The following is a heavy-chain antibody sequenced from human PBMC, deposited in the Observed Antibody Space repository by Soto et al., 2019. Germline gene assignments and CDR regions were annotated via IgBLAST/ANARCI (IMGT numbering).Heavy chain of an antibody. V-gene: IGHV1-18*04. CDR1: GYTFTSYG. CDR3: ARDRLGYCSGGSCSLNY. J-gene: IGHJ4*02. Sequence: GASVKVSCKASGYTFTSYGISWVRQAPGQGLEWMGWISAYNGNTNYAQKLQGRVTMTTDTSTSTAYMELRSLRSDDTAVYYCARDRLGYCSGGSCSLNYWGQGTRVTVSS. D-gene: IGHD2-15*01. CDR2: ISAYNGNT.